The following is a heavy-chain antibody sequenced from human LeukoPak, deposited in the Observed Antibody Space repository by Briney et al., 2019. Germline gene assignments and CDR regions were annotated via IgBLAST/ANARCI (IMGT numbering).Heavy chain of an antibody. CDR3: ARDTGSGLDY. CDR1: GFTFTSYY. Sequence: GASVKVSCKASGFTFTSYYMHWVRQAPGQGLEWMGWISAYNGNTNYAQKLQGRVTMTTDTSTSTAYMELRSLRSDDTAVYYCARDTGSGLDYWGQGTLVTVSS. D-gene: IGHD6-19*01. J-gene: IGHJ4*02. CDR2: ISAYNGNT. V-gene: IGHV1-18*04.